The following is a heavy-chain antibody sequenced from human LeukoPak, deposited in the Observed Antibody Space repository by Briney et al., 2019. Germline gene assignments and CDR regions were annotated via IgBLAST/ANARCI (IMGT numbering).Heavy chain of an antibody. CDR3: ARGAQYYDILTGYYNDYYYYGMDV. V-gene: IGHV1-2*02. Sequence: ASVKVSCKTSGYTFTGYDMHWVRQAPGQGLEWMGWINPNSGGTNYAQKFQGRVTMTRDTSISTAYMELSRLRSDDTAVYYCARGAQYYDILTGYYNDYYYYGMDVWGQGTTVTVSS. D-gene: IGHD3-9*01. J-gene: IGHJ6*02. CDR2: INPNSGGT. CDR1: GYTFTGYD.